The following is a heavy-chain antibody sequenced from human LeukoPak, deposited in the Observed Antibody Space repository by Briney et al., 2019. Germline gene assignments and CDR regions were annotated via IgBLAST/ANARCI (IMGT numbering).Heavy chain of an antibody. CDR1: GGSISSYY. CDR2: IYYSGST. Sequence: SETLSLTCTVSGGSISSYYWGWIRQPPGKGLEWIGYIYYSGSTDYNPSLKSRVTISVDTSKNQFSLKLSSVTAADTAVYYCAREGVTKYYFDYWGQGTLVTVPS. CDR3: AREGVTKYYFDY. J-gene: IGHJ4*02. V-gene: IGHV4-59*13. D-gene: IGHD4-11*01.